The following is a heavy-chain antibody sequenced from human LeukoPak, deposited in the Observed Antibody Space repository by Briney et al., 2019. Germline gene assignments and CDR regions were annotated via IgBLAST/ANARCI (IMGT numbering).Heavy chain of an antibody. CDR2: IHHSRNT. V-gene: IGHV4-38-2*01. D-gene: IGHD3-9*01. Sequence: SETLSLTCAVSGYSISSCYYWWFIRLPPKEGLEWIGSIHHSRNTFYNPSLKSRITISVNTSKTQVSLKMNSGTAADMAVYYCARGIAISPMDVWGKGTTVTVSS. CDR3: ARGIAISPMDV. CDR1: GYSISSCYY. J-gene: IGHJ6*04.